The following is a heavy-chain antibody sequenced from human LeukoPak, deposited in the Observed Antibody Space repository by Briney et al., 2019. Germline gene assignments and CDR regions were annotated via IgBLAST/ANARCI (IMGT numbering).Heavy chain of an antibody. D-gene: IGHD2-15*01. CDR1: GDSVTGYY. CDR2: IYKIGTT. CDR3: VIGVGWQPDY. Sequence: SETLSLTCTVFGDSVTGYYLNWVRQPPGMGLEWIGHIYKIGTTNYNPSLKSRLTISADTSKNQFSLKLRSVTAADTAVYYCVIGVGWQPDYWGQGALVTVSS. J-gene: IGHJ4*02. V-gene: IGHV4-59*02.